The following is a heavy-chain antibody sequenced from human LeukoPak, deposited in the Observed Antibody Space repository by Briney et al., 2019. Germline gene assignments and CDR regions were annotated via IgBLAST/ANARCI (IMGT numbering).Heavy chain of an antibody. V-gene: IGHV3-23*01. CDR2: VSTSGDRI. Sequence: GGSLRLACAASEFTFSSYAMQWVRQAPGKGLEWVSGVSTSGDRIWYSDSVKGRFTISRDNSKNTLYLQMNSLRAEDTAVYYCAKYVTAKGPPYALDVWGQGTTVTVSS. J-gene: IGHJ6*02. CDR1: EFTFSSYA. CDR3: AKYVTAKGPPYALDV. D-gene: IGHD1-14*01.